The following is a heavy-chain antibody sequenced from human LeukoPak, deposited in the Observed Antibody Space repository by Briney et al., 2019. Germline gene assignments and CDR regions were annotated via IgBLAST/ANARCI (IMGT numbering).Heavy chain of an antibody. CDR1: GFTFSSYW. CDR2: IKKDGSEK. J-gene: IGHJ4*02. V-gene: IGHV3-7*03. CDR3: ARDVWDFWSGTPDY. Sequence: GGSLRLSCAASGFTFSSYWMSWVRQAPGKGLEWVANIKKDGSEKYYVDSVKGRFTISRDNAKTSLYLQMNSLRAEDTALYYCARDVWDFWSGTPDYWGQGTLVTVSS. D-gene: IGHD3-3*01.